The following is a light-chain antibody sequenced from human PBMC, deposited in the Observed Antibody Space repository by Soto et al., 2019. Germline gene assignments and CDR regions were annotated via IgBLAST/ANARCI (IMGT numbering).Light chain of an antibody. Sequence: DIQMTQSPSSLSASVGDRVTITCRASQSISNYLNWYQQKAGKAPKLLIHAASSLQSGVPSRFTGSGSGTEYTLTISSLQSDDFATYYFLQSYNAPLTVGGGTKVEIK. CDR3: LQSYNAPLT. J-gene: IGKJ4*01. V-gene: IGKV1-39*01. CDR2: AAS. CDR1: QSISNY.